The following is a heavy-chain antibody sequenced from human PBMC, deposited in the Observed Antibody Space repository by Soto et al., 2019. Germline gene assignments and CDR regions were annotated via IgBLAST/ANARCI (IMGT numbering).Heavy chain of an antibody. Sequence: QFQLVQSGGEVKRPGASVRVSCKASGYTFTNYGVTWMRQAPGQGLEWMGWINVHNVKTIYAQKFQGRGTMTRETSTRTAYMDLRGLRHYDTATYYCARVVYGGASCPHAFDLWVQGTMVTV. CDR1: GYTFTNYG. D-gene: IGHD2-8*01. CDR2: INVHNVKT. J-gene: IGHJ3*01. V-gene: IGHV1-18*01. CDR3: ARVVYGGASCPHAFDL.